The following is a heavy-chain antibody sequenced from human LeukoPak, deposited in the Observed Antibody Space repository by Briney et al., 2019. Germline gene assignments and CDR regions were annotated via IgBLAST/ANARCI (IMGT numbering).Heavy chain of an antibody. Sequence: ASVKVSCKASGYTFTSYGISWVRQAPGQGLEWMGWISAYNGNTNYAQKLQGRVTMTTDTSTSTAYIELRSLRSDDTAVYYCASHDYYDSSGYYFNWFDPWGQGTLVTVSS. CDR3: ASHDYYDSSGYYFNWFDP. CDR2: ISAYNGNT. V-gene: IGHV1-18*01. J-gene: IGHJ5*02. CDR1: GYTFTSYG. D-gene: IGHD3-22*01.